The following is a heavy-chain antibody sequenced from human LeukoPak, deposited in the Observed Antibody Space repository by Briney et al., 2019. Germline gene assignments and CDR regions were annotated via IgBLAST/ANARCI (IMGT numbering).Heavy chain of an antibody. V-gene: IGHV3-23*01. D-gene: IGHD3-10*01. Sequence: GGSLRLSCVDSGFAFGSCAISWVRQAPGKGLEWVSAIRGDGAQTYYADSVKGRFTISRDISRNTLYLQMNSLRAEDTAIYYCAKARGTYDNTGPDYWGQGTLVTVSS. J-gene: IGHJ4*02. CDR1: GFAFGSCA. CDR3: AKARGTYDNTGPDY. CDR2: IRGDGAQT.